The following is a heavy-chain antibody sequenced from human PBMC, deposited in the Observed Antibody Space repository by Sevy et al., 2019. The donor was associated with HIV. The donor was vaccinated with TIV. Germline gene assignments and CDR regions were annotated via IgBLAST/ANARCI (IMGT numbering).Heavy chain of an antibody. CDR2: ISPHNGDT. CDR1: GYTFSSYR. Sequence: ASVKVSCKISGYTFSSYRITWVRQAPGQGLECMGWISPHNGDTNYAQKLQGRVTMITDTSTNTAYMEMRNLRSDDTAVYYCARAYCSGARCYTLAYWGQGTLVTVSS. D-gene: IGHD2-15*01. CDR3: ARAYCSGARCYTLAY. V-gene: IGHV1-18*01. J-gene: IGHJ4*01.